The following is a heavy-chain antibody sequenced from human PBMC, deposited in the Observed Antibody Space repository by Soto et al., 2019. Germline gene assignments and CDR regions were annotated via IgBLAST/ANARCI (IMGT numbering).Heavy chain of an antibody. D-gene: IGHD6-13*01. CDR1: GFSLSSHGVG. CDR2: VYWDGDK. CDR3: VHIPSSAWYDNYFAY. J-gene: IGHJ4*02. Sequence: QITLKESGPTLVKPTQTLTLTCTFSGFSLSSHGVGVGWIRQPPGEALEWLAHVYWDGDKRYSPSLRNRLTITKDTSGNQVVLTLTNMDPVDTATYYCVHIPSSAWYDNYFAYWCQGTLVTVSS. V-gene: IGHV2-5*02.